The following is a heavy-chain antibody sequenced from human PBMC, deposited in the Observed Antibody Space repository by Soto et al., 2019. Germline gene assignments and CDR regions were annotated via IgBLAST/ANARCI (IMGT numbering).Heavy chain of an antibody. J-gene: IGHJ6*02. Sequence: SVKVSCKASGGSFSSYAISWVRQAPGQGLEWMGGIIPIVGTGNYAQNFQGRVTITADESTSTAYMELSSLRSEDTAMYYCARDLRAAGRPGMDVWGQGATVTVSS. CDR3: ARDLRAAGRPGMDV. D-gene: IGHD6-13*01. CDR2: IIPIVGTG. CDR1: GGSFSSYA. V-gene: IGHV1-69*13.